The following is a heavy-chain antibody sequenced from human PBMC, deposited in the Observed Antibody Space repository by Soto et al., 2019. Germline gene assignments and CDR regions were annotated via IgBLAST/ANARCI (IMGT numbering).Heavy chain of an antibody. CDR1: GGSISSGDYY. Sequence: PSETLSLTCTVSGGSISSGDYYWSWIRPPPGKGLEWIGYIYYSGSTYYNPSLKSRATISVDTSKNQFSLKLSSVTAADTAVYYCARNGDSTGTFYYGMDVWGQGTTVTVSS. CDR3: ARNGDSTGTFYYGMDV. D-gene: IGHD4-17*01. J-gene: IGHJ6*02. V-gene: IGHV4-30-4*02. CDR2: IYYSGST.